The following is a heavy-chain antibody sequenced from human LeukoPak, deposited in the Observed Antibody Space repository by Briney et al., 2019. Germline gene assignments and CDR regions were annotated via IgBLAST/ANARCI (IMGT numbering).Heavy chain of an antibody. CDR3: AKDRWLPFDY. CDR1: GFTFSSYD. J-gene: IGHJ4*02. Sequence: PGGSLRLSCAASGFTFSSYDMHWVRQAPGKGLEWVAVISYDGSNEYYADSVKGRFTTSRDNSKNTLYLQMNSLRVEDTAVYYCAKDRWLPFDYWGQGTLVTVSS. V-gene: IGHV3-30*18. D-gene: IGHD6-19*01. CDR2: ISYDGSNE.